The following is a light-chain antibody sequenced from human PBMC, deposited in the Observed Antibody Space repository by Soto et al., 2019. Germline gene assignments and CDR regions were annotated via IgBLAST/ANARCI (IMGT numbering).Light chain of an antibody. V-gene: IGLV4-69*01. Sequence: QLVLTQSPSASASLGASVKLTCTLSSGHSSYAIAWHQQQPEKGPRHLMKLNSDGSHTKGDGIPDRFSGSRSGAERYLTISSLQSEDEADYYCQTWGTGVVVFGGGTKLTVL. J-gene: IGLJ2*01. CDR1: SGHSSYA. CDR2: LNSDGSH. CDR3: QTWGTGVVV.